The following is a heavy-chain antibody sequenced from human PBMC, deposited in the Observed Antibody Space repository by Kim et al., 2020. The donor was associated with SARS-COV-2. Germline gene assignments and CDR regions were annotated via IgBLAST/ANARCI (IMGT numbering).Heavy chain of an antibody. D-gene: IGHD6-13*01. V-gene: IGHV3-11*01. Sequence: VKGRFTISRDNAKNSLSLQMNSLRADDSAVYYCARDRGGKFSSTWDGFDIWGQGTMVSVSA. J-gene: IGHJ3*02. CDR3: ARDRGGKFSSTWDGFDI.